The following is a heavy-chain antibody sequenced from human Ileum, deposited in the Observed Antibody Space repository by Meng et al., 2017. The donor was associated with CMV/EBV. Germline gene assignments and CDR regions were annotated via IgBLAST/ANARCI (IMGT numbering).Heavy chain of an antibody. D-gene: IGHD3-10*01. Sequence: SETLSLTCTVSGGSMSSYYWSWIRQPPGRGLEYIGYIYYSGSTNYNPSLKSRVTLSEDTSKNQFSLKVSSVTAADTAVYYCARVLWFGETYYGLDVWGQGITVTVSS. V-gene: IGHV4-59*01. CDR3: ARVLWFGETYYGLDV. CDR2: IYYSGST. J-gene: IGHJ6*02. CDR1: GGSMSSYY.